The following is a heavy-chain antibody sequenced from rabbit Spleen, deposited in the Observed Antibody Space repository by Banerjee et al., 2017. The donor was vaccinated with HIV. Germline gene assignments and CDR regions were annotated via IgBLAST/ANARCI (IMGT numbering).Heavy chain of an antibody. V-gene: IGHV1S45*01. CDR3: ARDPVIAGSAYYDL. J-gene: IGHJ6*01. D-gene: IGHD8-1*01. CDR1: GFTISSTYY. CDR2: IYADNSGDT. Sequence: QQQLEESGGGLVKPEGSLTLTCTASGFTISSTYYMCWVRQAPGKGLEWIGCIYADNSGDTYYASWAKGRFTISETSSTTVTLQMTSLTAADTATYFCARDPVIAGSAYYDLWGQGTLVTVS.